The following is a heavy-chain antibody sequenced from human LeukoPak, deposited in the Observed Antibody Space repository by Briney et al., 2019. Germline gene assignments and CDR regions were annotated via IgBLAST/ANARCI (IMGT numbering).Heavy chain of an antibody. CDR2: IYYSGST. D-gene: IGHD5-24*01. CDR3: ARVGDGYKHSGYYYMDV. CDR1: GGSIRSYY. V-gene: IGHV4-59*01. Sequence: PSETLSLTCTVSGGSIRSYYWSWIRQPPGKGLEWIGYIYYSGSTNYNPSLKSRVTISVDTSKNQFSLKLSSVTAADTAVYYCARVGDGYKHSGYYYMDVWGKGTTVTVSS. J-gene: IGHJ6*03.